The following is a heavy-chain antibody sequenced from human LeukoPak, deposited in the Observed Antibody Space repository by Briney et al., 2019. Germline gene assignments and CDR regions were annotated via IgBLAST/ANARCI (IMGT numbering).Heavy chain of an antibody. V-gene: IGHV1-8*01. CDR3: ARVSYYDSRLDY. D-gene: IGHD3-22*01. J-gene: IGHJ4*02. CDR2: MNPNSGNT. CDR1: GYTFTIYD. Sequence: ASVNVSCTASGYTFTIYDINWVRQATGQGLEWMGWMNPNSGNTGYAQKFQGRVTMTRNTSISTAYMELSSLRSEDTAVYYCARVSYYDSRLDYWGQGTLVTVSS.